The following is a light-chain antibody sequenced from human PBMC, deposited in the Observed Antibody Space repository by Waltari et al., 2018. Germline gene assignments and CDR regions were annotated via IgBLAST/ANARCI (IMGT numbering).Light chain of an antibody. CDR3: GAWDDSLSGHYV. CDR2: RND. V-gene: IGLV1-47*01. CDR1: SSNIGSNH. J-gene: IGLJ1*01. Sequence: QSVLTQPPSASGTPGQRVTISCSGSSSNIGSNHVYWYQQLPGMAPTLLIYRNDQRPSGVPDRFSGAKSGSSAPLAISGLRSEDEADYYCGAWDDSLSGHYVFGTGTKVTVL.